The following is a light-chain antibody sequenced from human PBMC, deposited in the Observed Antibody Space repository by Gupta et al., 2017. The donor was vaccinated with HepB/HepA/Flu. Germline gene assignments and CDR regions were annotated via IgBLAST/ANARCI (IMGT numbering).Light chain of an antibody. V-gene: IGLV1-47*01. CDR3: AAWDASLSAVV. CDR1: SSIIGSNY. CDR2: RNN. J-gene: IGLJ2*01. Sequence: QSALTQPPSPSGTPGQWLTISSSGSSSIIGSNYVYWYQQLPGTAPKLLIFRNNQRPSGVPDRFSGSKSATSASLAISGLRSEDEADYYCAAWDASLSAVVFGRGTKLTVL.